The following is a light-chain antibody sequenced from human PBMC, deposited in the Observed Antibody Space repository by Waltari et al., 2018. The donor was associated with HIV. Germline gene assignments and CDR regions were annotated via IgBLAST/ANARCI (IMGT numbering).Light chain of an antibody. Sequence: DVVMTQLPDALVGSLGEVVTINCKVSQSILSDSNKKNYLAWYQQRPGQPSKLLVYWASTRESGVPARFSGSGSGTDFTLTISNLQAEDAAIYYCQQYYRTPPAFGQGTKVEV. CDR3: QQYYRTPPA. J-gene: IGKJ1*01. V-gene: IGKV4-1*01. CDR2: WAS. CDR1: QSILSDSNKKNY.